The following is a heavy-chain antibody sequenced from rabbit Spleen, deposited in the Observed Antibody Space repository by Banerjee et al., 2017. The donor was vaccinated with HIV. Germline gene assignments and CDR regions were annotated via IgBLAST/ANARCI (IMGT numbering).Heavy chain of an antibody. Sequence: QEQLVESGGDLVKPGASLTLTCTASGFSFSDNYDMCWVRQAPGKGLEWIACIYTGSSGYTDYASWAKGRFPISRSTSLTTVTLQMTRLPAADTASYLCARYPCYSHSYNFWGQGTLVTVS. J-gene: IGHJ4*01. CDR1: GFSFSDNYD. D-gene: IGHD7-1*01. CDR3: ARYPCYSHSYNF. V-gene: IGHV1S45*01. CDR2: IYTGSSGYT.